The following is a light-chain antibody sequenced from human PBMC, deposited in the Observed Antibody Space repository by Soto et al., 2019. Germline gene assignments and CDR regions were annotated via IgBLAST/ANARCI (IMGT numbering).Light chain of an antibody. CDR1: QGISSW. V-gene: IGKV1-12*01. Sequence: DIQMTQSPSSVSASVGDRVTITCRASQGISSWLAWYQQKPGKAPNLLIYAASSLHSGVPSRFSGSGSGTDFTLTISSLHPEDFAVYFCQQFKNYPITFGQGTQREIK. CDR3: QQFKNYPIT. J-gene: IGKJ5*01. CDR2: AAS.